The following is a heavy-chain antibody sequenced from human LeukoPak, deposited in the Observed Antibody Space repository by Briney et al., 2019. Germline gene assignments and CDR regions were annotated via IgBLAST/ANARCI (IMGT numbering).Heavy chain of an antibody. CDR3: AKGSSSGRPYFFDY. CDR2: ISGGSGSDT. CDR1: GFTFSSYA. V-gene: IGHV3-23*01. D-gene: IGHD3-10*01. J-gene: IGHJ4*02. Sequence: GGSLRLSCAASGFTFSSYAMSWVRQAPGKGLEWFASISGGSGSDTYYADAVKGRFTISRDNSKTTLYLEMNTLRAEDTAVYYCAKGSSSGRPYFFDYWGQGTLVTVSS.